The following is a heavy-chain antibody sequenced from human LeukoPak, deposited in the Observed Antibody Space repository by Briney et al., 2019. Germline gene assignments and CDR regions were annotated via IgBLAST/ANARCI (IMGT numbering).Heavy chain of an antibody. J-gene: IGHJ4*02. CDR3: ARSSDYVFDY. V-gene: IGHV5-51*01. CDR2: IYPGDSDT. D-gene: IGHD4-17*01. Sequence: GESLKISCKASGYNFAAYWIGWVRQVPGKGLEWMGVIYPGDSDTRYSPSFQGQVTISADMSITTAYLQWSSLKASDTAMYYCARSSDYVFDYWGQGTLVTVSS. CDR1: GYNFAAYW.